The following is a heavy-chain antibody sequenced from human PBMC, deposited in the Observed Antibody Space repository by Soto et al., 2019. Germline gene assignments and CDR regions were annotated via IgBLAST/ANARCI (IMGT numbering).Heavy chain of an antibody. D-gene: IGHD2-2*01. CDR2: IYYSGST. Sequence: SETLSLTCTVSGGSISSDNYYWSWIRRPPGKGLEWIGTIYYSGSTYYHPSLKSRVTISVDTSKNQFSLKLSSVTAADTAVYYCARGRGGWFINQLLNAFDIWGQGTMVTVSS. CDR3: ARGRGGWFINQLLNAFDI. J-gene: IGHJ3*02. CDR1: GGSISSDNYY. V-gene: IGHV4-39*07.